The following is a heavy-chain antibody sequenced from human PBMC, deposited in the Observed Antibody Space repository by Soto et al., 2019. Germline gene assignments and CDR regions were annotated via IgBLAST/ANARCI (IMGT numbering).Heavy chain of an antibody. CDR1: GGSISSGGYY. D-gene: IGHD6-6*01. CDR2: IYYSGST. Sequence: SETLSLTFTVSGGSISSGGYYWSWIRQHPGKGLEWIGYIYYSGSTYYNPSLKSRVTISVDTSKNQFSLNLSSVTAADTAVYYCARAGHSSSSEGANWFDPWGQGILVTVSS. J-gene: IGHJ5*02. CDR3: ARAGHSSSSEGANWFDP. V-gene: IGHV4-31*03.